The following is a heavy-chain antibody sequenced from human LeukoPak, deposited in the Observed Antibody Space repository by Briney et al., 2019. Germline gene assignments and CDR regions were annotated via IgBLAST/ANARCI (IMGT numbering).Heavy chain of an antibody. Sequence: ASVKVSCKVSGYTLTELSMHWVRQAPGKGLEWMGGLDPEDGETICAQKFQGRVTMTEDTSTDTAYMELSSLRSEDTAVYYCATGGDGYNSGVDWFDPWGQGTLVTVSS. CDR3: ATGGDGYNSGVDWFDP. J-gene: IGHJ5*02. V-gene: IGHV1-24*01. D-gene: IGHD5-24*01. CDR1: GYTLTELS. CDR2: LDPEDGET.